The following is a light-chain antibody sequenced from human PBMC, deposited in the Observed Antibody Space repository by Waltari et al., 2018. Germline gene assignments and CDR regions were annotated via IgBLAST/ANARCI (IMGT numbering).Light chain of an antibody. CDR2: GPS. CDR3: QQYSSSPQT. V-gene: IGKV3-20*01. CDR1: QSISSNY. Sequence: EVVLTQSPGTLSLSPGERAILSCRASQSISSNYLAWYQQKPGQAPRLLIYGPSSSATGIPDRFSGGGSGTDFTLTISRLEPEDFAMYYCQQYSSSPQTFGQGTKVEIK. J-gene: IGKJ1*01.